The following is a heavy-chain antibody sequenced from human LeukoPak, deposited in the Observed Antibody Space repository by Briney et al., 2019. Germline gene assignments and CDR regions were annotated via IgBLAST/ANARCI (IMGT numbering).Heavy chain of an antibody. CDR2: IKQDGSEK. D-gene: IGHD3-10*01. CDR3: ARGGFGDLRFDY. V-gene: IGHV3-7*01. J-gene: IGHJ4*02. Sequence: GGSLRLSCAASEFTFTSYWMSWVRQAPGKGLEWVASIKQDGSEKNYLDSMKGRFTISRDNAKNSLYLQMNSLRVEDTAVYYCARGGFGDLRFDYWGQGTLVTVSS. CDR1: EFTFTSYW.